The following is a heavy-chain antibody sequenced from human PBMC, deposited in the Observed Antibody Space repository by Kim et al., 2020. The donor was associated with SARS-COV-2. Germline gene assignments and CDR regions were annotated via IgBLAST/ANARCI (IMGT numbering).Heavy chain of an antibody. D-gene: IGHD1-26*01. J-gene: IGHJ4*02. V-gene: IGHV1-46*01. Sequence: STSYAQEFQGRVTMTRDTSTTTVDMELSSLRSEDTAVYYWARGRWEPLDYWGQGTLVTVSS. CDR3: ARGRWEPLDY. CDR2: ST.